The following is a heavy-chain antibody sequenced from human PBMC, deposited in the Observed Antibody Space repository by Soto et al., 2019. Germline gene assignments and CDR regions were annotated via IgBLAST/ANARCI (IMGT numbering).Heavy chain of an antibody. V-gene: IGHV3-33*01. CDR3: ARDEQNCSSTSCYEREVYYYYYYMDV. D-gene: IGHD2-2*01. Sequence: QVQLVESGGGVVQPGRSLRLSCAASGFTFSSYGMHWVRQAPGKGLEWVAVIWYDGSNKYYADSVKGRFTISRDNSKNTMYLQMNSLRAEDTAVYYCARDEQNCSSTSCYEREVYYYYYYMDVWGKGTTVTVSS. J-gene: IGHJ6*03. CDR2: IWYDGSNK. CDR1: GFTFSSYG.